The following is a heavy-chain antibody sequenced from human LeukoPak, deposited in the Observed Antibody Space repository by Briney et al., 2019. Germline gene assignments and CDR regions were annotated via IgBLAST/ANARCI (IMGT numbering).Heavy chain of an antibody. Sequence: PGGSLRLSCAASGFTFSSYAMSWVRQAPGKGLEWVSAISGSGGSTYYADSVKGRFTISRDNAKNSLYLQMNSLRDEDTAVYYCAKSRCSGGSCYAWGAAFDIWGQGTMVTVSS. CDR3: AKSRCSGGSCYAWGAAFDI. V-gene: IGHV3-23*01. D-gene: IGHD2-15*01. CDR2: ISGSGGST. J-gene: IGHJ3*02. CDR1: GFTFSSYA.